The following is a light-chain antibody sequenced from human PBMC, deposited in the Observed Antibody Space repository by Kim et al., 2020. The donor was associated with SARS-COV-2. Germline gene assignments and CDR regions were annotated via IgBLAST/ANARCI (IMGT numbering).Light chain of an antibody. CDR3: QQYGNSRT. V-gene: IGKV3-20*01. CDR1: QSVSSTY. J-gene: IGKJ1*01. Sequence: LSPGERATLSLRAGQSVSSTYLAWYQQTPGQAPRLLIYGTSIRATGIPDRFSASGSGTDFTLVISRLEPEDFALYFCQQYGNSRTFGQGTKVDIK. CDR2: GTS.